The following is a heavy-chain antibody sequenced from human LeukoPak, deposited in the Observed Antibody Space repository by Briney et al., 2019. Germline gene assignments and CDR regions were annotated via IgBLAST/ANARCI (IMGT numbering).Heavy chain of an antibody. D-gene: IGHD7-27*01. Sequence: GGSLRLSCAASGFTFSSYAMHWVRQAPGKGLEWVAVISYDGSNKYYADSVKGRFTISRDNSKNTMHLQMNSLRAEDTAVYYCARETSVRTGEYYLDLWGEGTLVSVSS. J-gene: IGHJ4*02. V-gene: IGHV3-30*14. CDR1: GFTFSSYA. CDR2: ISYDGSNK. CDR3: ARETSVRTGEYYLDL.